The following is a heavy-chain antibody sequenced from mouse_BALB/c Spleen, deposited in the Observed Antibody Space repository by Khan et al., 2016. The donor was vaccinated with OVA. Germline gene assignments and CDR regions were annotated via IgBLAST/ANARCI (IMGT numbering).Heavy chain of an antibody. Sequence: QVQLQQSGPELVKPGASVKMSCKASGHTFTAYYINWVKQTPGQGLQWIGWIHPGSANTKYNERFKGKATLTVDTSYSTAYMQLSSLTSEDTAFYFCAGGFDYWGHGTTLTVSS. CDR2: IHPGSANT. CDR3: AGGFDY. CDR1: GHTFTAYY. J-gene: IGHJ2*01. V-gene: IGHV1-84*02.